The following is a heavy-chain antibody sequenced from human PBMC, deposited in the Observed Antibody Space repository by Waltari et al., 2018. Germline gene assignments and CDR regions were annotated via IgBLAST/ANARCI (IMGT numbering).Heavy chain of an antibody. CDR3: ARLPLTMVRGVISYYFDY. V-gene: IGHV4-34*01. D-gene: IGHD3-10*01. Sequence: QVQLQQWGAGLLKPSETLSLTCAVYGGSFSGYYWSWIRQPPGKGLEWMGEINLSGSTNYNPPLKSLVTISLDTSKNQFSLKLSSVTAADTAVYYCARLPLTMVRGVISYYFDYWGQGTLVTVSS. CDR1: GGSFSGYY. CDR2: INLSGST. J-gene: IGHJ4*02.